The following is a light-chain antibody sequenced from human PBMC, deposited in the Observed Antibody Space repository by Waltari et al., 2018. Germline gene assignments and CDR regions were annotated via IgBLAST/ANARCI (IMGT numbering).Light chain of an antibody. CDR1: QSIGIY. V-gene: IGKV3-20*01. CDR2: GAS. Sequence: EIMLTQSPGTLSLSPGERATLSCRASQSIGIYLAWYQQRPGQAPRLLIYGASNRATGIPDRFSGSGSGTDFSLTISRLDPEDFAVYYCQHYVRLPVMFGHGTKVEIK. CDR3: QHYVRLPVM. J-gene: IGKJ1*01.